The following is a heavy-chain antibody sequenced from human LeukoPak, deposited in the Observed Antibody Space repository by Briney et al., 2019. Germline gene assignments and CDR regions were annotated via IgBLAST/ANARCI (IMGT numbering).Heavy chain of an antibody. CDR1: GFTFSSYA. V-gene: IGHV3-23*01. CDR3: EKVLESSFGELLYFDY. D-gene: IGHD3-10*01. Sequence: GGSLRLSCAASGFTFSSYAMSWVRQAPGKGLEWVSAISGSGGSTYYADSVKGRFTISRDNSKNTLYLQMHSLRAEDTAVYYCEKVLESSFGELLYFDYWGKGTLVTVSS. CDR2: ISGSGGST. J-gene: IGHJ4*02.